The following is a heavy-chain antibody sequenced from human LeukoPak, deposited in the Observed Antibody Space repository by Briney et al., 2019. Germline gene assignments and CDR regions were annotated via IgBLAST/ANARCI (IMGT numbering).Heavy chain of an antibody. Sequence: SETLSLTCTVSGGSISSYYWSWIRQPAGKGLEWIGRIYTSGSTNYNPSLKSRVTMSVDTSKNQFSLKLSSVTAADTAVYYCARKRPWGLSRHFDYWGQGTLVTVSS. CDR1: GGSISSYY. CDR2: IYTSGST. D-gene: IGHD7-27*01. V-gene: IGHV4-4*07. CDR3: ARKRPWGLSRHFDY. J-gene: IGHJ4*02.